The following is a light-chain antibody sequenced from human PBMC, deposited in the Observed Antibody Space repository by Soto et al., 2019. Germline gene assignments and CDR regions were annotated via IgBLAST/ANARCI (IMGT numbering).Light chain of an antibody. J-gene: IGLJ3*02. CDR2: STN. CDR1: SGSVSTSNY. V-gene: IGLV8-61*01. Sequence: QAVVTQEASFSVSPGGTVTLTCGLSSGSVSTSNYPTWYQQTPGQAPRTLIYSTNTRSSGVPDRFSGSILENKAALTITGAQADDESDYYCILYMGSGIWVFGGGTQLTVL. CDR3: ILYMGSGIWV.